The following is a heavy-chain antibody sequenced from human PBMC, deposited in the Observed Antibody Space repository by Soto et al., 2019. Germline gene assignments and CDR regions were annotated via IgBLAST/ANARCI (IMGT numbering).Heavy chain of an antibody. CDR2: INHSGST. V-gene: IGHV4-34*01. J-gene: IGHJ5*02. D-gene: IGHD3-10*01. CDR1: GGSFSVSY. Sequence: SETLSLTCAVYGGSFSVSYWSWIRQPPGKGLEWIGEINHSGSTNYNPSLKSRVTISVDTSKNQFSLKLSSVTAADTAVYYCARSPYYYGSGSYHWGQGTLVTAPQ. CDR3: ARSPYYYGSGSYH.